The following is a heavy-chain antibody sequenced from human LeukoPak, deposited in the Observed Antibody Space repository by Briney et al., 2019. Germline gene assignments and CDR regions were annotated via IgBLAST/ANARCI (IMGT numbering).Heavy chain of an antibody. V-gene: IGHV3-49*04. D-gene: IGHD5-12*01. J-gene: IGHJ6*02. CDR3: TRDPFSGYEGEYYYYGMDV. CDR2: IRSKAYGGTT. CDR1: GITLSNYG. Sequence: PGGSLRLSCAVSGITLSNYGMSWVRQAPGKGLEWVGFIRSKAYGGTTEYAASVKGRFTISRDDSKSIAYLQMNSLKTEDTAVYYCTRDPFSGYEGEYYYYGMDVWGQGTTVTVSS.